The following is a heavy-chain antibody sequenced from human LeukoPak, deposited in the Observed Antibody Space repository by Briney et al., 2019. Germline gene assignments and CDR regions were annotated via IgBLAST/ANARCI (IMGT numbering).Heavy chain of an antibody. CDR2: IYHSGST. CDR1: GGSISSGGYY. D-gene: IGHD1-26*01. Sequence: PSETLSLTCTVSGGSISSGGYYWSWIRQPPGKGLEWIGYIYHSGSTYYNPSLKSRVTISVDRSKNQFSLKLSSVTAADTAVYYCARAGWELRDYYYMDVWGKGTTVTVSS. V-gene: IGHV4-30-2*01. CDR3: ARAGWELRDYYYMDV. J-gene: IGHJ6*03.